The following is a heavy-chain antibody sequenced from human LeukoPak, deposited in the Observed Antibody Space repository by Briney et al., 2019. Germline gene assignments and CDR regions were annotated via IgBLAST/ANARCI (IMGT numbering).Heavy chain of an antibody. D-gene: IGHD3-10*01. Sequence: PGGSLRLSCAASGFTFSSYGMHWVRQAPGKGLEWVSGISWNSGSIGYADSVKGRFTISRDNAKNSLYLQMNSLRAEDTALYYCAKGDVLLWFGEFQHWGQGTLVTVSS. V-gene: IGHV3-9*01. J-gene: IGHJ1*01. CDR3: AKGDVLLWFGEFQH. CDR2: ISWNSGSI. CDR1: GFTFSSYG.